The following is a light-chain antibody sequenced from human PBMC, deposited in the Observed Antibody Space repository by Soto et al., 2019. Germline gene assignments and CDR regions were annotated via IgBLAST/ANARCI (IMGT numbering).Light chain of an antibody. CDR2: DVG. CDR3: TAYTSSSPGV. Sequence: QCVLTRAASVSGTPGATLAIPRPRTKRVVVGYSYVSWYQQHPGKAPKLMIYDVGNRPSGVSNRCSGSKSGNTASLTISGLQAVFEADYYCTAYTSSSPGVFVPGTK. J-gene: IGLJ1*01. CDR1: KRVVVGYSY. V-gene: IGLV2-14*01.